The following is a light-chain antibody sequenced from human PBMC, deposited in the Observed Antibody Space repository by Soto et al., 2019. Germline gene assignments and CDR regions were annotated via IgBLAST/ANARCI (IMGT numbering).Light chain of an antibody. V-gene: IGKV3-20*01. CDR2: GAS. CDR3: HQSGSTSWT. CDR1: QSVSSNY. Sequence: EIVLTQSPGTLSLSPGERATLSCRASQSVSSNYLAWYQQKPGQAPRLLIYGASSRATGIPDRFSGSGSGTDFTLTISRLEPEDFVVYYCHQSGSTSWTFGQGTKVEIK. J-gene: IGKJ1*01.